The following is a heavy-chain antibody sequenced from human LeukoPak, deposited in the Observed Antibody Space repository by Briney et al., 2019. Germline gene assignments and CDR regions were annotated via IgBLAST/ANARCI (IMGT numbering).Heavy chain of an antibody. CDR1: GFTFDDYA. CDR3: AKDIGRVDTASTYMDV. V-gene: IGHV3-9*01. CDR2: IGWNSFTI. D-gene: IGHD5-18*01. J-gene: IGHJ6*03. Sequence: GGSLRLSCAASGFTFDDYAMHWVRQAPGKGLEWVSGIGWNSFTIGYADSVKGRFTISRDNAKNSLYLQMNSLRVEDTALYYCAKDIGRVDTASTYMDVWGKGTTVTISS.